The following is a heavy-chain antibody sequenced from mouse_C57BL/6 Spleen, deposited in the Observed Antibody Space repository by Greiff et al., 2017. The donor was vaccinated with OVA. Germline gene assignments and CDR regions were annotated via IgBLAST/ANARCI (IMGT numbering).Heavy chain of an antibody. J-gene: IGHJ1*03. CDR3: AREEWDGYFDV. CDR1: GYTFTSYW. D-gene: IGHD4-1*01. V-gene: IGHV1-61*01. CDR2: MYPSDSET. Sequence: QVQLQQPGAELVRPGSSVKLSCKASGYTFTSYWMDWVKQRPGQGLEWIGNMYPSDSETHYNQKFKDKATLTVDKSSSTAYMQLSSLTSEDSAVDYCAREEWDGYFDVWGTGTTVTVSS.